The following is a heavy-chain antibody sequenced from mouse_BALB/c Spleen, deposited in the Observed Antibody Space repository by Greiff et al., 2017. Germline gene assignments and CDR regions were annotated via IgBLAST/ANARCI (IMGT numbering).Heavy chain of an antibody. V-gene: IGHV1-87*01. D-gene: IGHD2-10*01. CDR3: AIPLLLYYAMDY. J-gene: IGHJ4*01. CDR1: GYTFTSYW. CDR2: IYPGDGDT. Sequence: VKLMESGAELARPGASVKLSCKASGYTFTSYWMQWVKQRPGQGLEWIGAIYPGDGDTRYTQKFKCKATLTADKSSSTAYMQLSSLASEDSAVYYCAIPLLLYYAMDYWGQGTSVTVSS.